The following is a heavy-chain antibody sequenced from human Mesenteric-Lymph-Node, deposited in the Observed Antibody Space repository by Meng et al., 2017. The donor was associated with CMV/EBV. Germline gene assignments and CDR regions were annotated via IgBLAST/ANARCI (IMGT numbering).Heavy chain of an antibody. CDR2: IYYSGST. J-gene: IGHJ3*02. D-gene: IGHD3-22*01. CDR1: GGSISSADYY. V-gene: IGHV4-30-4*08. Sequence: LRLSCTVSGGSISSADYYWSWVRQPPGKGLEWIGYIYYSGSTFYNPSLKSRVTISVDTSKNRFSLRLSSVTAADTAVYYCASAPYYYDTSGYYPADAFDIWGQGTMVTVSS. CDR3: ASAPYYYDTSGYYPADAFDI.